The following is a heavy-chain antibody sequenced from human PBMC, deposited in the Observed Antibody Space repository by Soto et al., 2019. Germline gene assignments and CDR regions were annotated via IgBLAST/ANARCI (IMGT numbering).Heavy chain of an antibody. V-gene: IGHV3-66*01. CDR3: ATSGGRFYFES. CDR2: IYSGGST. D-gene: IGHD3-10*01. J-gene: IGHJ4*02. CDR1: GFTVSSHY. Sequence: EVQLVESGGGLVQPRGSLRLSCAASGFTVSSHYMSWVRQAPGKGLEWVSIIYSGGSTYYADSVRGRFTISRDDSGSTLYLQMISLRAEDTAVYYCATSGGRFYFESWGQGTLVTVSS.